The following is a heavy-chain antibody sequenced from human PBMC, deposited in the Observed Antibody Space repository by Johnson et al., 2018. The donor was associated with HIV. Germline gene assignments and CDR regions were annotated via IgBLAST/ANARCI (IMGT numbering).Heavy chain of an antibody. CDR1: GFTFSNYA. J-gene: IGHJ3*02. CDR3: ARDRTETGPDDAFDI. V-gene: IGHV3-NL1*01. CDR2: IYRAGST. D-gene: IGHD1-1*01. Sequence: VESGGGVVQPGGSLRLSCAASGFTFSNYAMNWVRQAPGKGLEWVAGIYRAGSTYYADSVKDRFTISRDISKNTIYLQMNSLRAEDTAMYYCARDRTETGPDDAFDIWGQGTMVTVSS.